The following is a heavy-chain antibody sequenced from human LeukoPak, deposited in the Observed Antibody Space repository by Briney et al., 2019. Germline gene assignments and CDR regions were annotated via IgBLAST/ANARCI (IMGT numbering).Heavy chain of an antibody. J-gene: IGHJ5*02. D-gene: IGHD6-13*01. CDR2: ISAYNGNT. V-gene: IGHV1-18*01. CDR3: AREYSSSGGDWFDP. CDR1: GYTFTSYG. Sequence: PGASVKVSCKASGYTFTSYGISWVRQAPGQGLEWMGWISAYNGNTNYAQKLQGRVTMTTDTSTSTDYMELRSLSSDDTAVYYCAREYSSSGGDWFDPWGQGTLVTVSS.